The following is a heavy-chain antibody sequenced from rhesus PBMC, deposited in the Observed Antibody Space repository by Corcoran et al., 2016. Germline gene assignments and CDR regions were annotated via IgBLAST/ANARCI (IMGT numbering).Heavy chain of an antibody. CDR1: GCSIRRTY. Sequence: QVQLQESGPGLVKPSATLSLTCAVSGCSIRRTYWRWIRQPPGKGLEWIGRIDGRGGSTSDNPSLTSRVTMSTDTSKNQFALKLSSVTAADTAVYYCVRDQVVRRKVLYYFDYWGQGVLVTVSS. CDR2: IDGRGGST. CDR3: VRDQVVRRKVLYYFDY. V-gene: IGHV4-147*01. J-gene: IGHJ4*01. D-gene: IGHD3-16*01.